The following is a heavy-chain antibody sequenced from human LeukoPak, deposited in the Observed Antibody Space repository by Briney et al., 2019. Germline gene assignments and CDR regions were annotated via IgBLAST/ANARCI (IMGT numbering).Heavy chain of an antibody. CDR2: TYYRSKWYN. CDR3: TRGYYYNSGSSAYYHGLDV. J-gene: IGHJ6*02. CDR1: GDSVSSNSAT. D-gene: IGHD3-10*01. Sequence: SQTLSLICAISGDSVSSNSATWNWIRQSPSRGLEWLGRTYYRSKWYNDYAVSVRSRITINPDTSKNQFSLQLNSVTPEDTAVYYCTRGYYYNSGSSAYYHGLDVWGQGTTVTVSS. V-gene: IGHV6-1*01.